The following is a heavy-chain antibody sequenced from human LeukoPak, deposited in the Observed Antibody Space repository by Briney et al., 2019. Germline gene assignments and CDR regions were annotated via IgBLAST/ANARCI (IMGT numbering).Heavy chain of an antibody. D-gene: IGHD6-13*01. V-gene: IGHV3-48*01. J-gene: IGHJ4*02. Sequence: GGSLRLSCAASGFTFSTYRMNWVRQAPGKGLEWLSYISSGSNTIFYADSVKGRFTISRDNAKNSLYLQMNSLRAEDTAVYYCAREQQLGDYWGQGTLVTVSS. CDR3: AREQQLGDY. CDR1: GFTFSTYR. CDR2: ISSGSNTI.